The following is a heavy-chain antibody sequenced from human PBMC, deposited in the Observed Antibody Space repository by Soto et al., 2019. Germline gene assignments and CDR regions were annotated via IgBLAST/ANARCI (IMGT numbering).Heavy chain of an antibody. CDR3: AKESYSDSTGYQGAFDL. Sequence: PGGSLRLSCAASGFAVGGFYMNWVRQAPGKGLEWVSVMFTTGTTYYADSVKGRFTISRDDSKNTLYLQMNSLRAEDTALYYCAKESYSDSTGYQGAFDLWGQGTMVTVSS. J-gene: IGHJ3*01. CDR2: MFTTGTT. V-gene: IGHV3-53*01. CDR1: GFAVGGFY. D-gene: IGHD3-22*01.